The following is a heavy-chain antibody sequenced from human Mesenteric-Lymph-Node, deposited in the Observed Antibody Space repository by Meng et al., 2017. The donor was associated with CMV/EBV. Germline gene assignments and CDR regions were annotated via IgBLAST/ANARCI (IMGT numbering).Heavy chain of an antibody. V-gene: IGHV4-59*02. CDR2: IYYRANT. CDR3: ARVWNANWFDP. D-gene: IGHD1-1*01. Sequence: SLACTVSGGSVSGYYWRWIRQTPGKGLEWIGYIYYRANTNYNPSLKSRVTISVDTSKNQFSLKLTSVTAADTAVYYCARVWNANWFDPWGQGTLVTVSS. CDR1: GGSVSGYY. J-gene: IGHJ5*02.